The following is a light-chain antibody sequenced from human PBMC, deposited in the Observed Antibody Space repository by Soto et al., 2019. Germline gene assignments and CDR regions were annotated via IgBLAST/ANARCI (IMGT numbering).Light chain of an antibody. J-gene: IGKJ4*01. CDR1: ENIKNR. CDR2: DAF. CDR3: QQYDDWPLT. V-gene: IGKV3-15*01. Sequence: EKVMTKSPATLSVSPGERATLSCRASENIKNRLAWSQQKPGQGPRLLIYDAFTRATDIPARFSGSASGTEFTLTISSLQSEDSAFYYCQQYDDWPLTLGGGTKVEIK.